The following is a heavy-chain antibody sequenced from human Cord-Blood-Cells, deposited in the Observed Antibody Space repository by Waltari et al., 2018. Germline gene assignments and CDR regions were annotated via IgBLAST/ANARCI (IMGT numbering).Heavy chain of an antibody. D-gene: IGHD3-3*01. CDR1: GCSFSSYG. Sequence: QVQLVESGGGVVQPGGSLRLSCAASGCSFSSYGRHWVRQASAKGLAWVAVISYDGSNKYYADSVKGRFTISRDNSKNTLYLQMNSLRAEDTAVYYCAKGGLRFLEWLLYYFDYWGQGTLVTVSS. V-gene: IGHV3-30*18. CDR3: AKGGLRFLEWLLYYFDY. CDR2: ISYDGSNK. J-gene: IGHJ4*02.